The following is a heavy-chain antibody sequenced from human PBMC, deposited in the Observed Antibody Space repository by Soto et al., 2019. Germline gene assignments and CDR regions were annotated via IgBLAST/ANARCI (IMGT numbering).Heavy chain of an antibody. CDR1: GFTFSSYD. CDR3: GRVLSGAPGVTYYYYGMDV. D-gene: IGHD2-21*02. J-gene: IGHJ6*02. Sequence: PGGSLRLSCAASGFTFSSYDMNWVRQAPGKGLEWISYITDTSGTKYYADSVKGRFTISRDNAKTSLFLRMSSLRAEDTAVYYCGRVLSGAPGVTYYYYGMDVWGQGTTVKASS. CDR2: ITDTSGTK. V-gene: IGHV3-48*03.